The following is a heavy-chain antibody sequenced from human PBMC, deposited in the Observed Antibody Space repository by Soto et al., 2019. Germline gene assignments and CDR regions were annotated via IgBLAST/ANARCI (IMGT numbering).Heavy chain of an antibody. D-gene: IGHD2-8*02. CDR3: AREERKYIVLVVDADYYYCMDV. J-gene: IGHJ6*03. CDR1: GGTFSSYT. Sequence: QVQLVQSGAEVKKPGSSVKVSCKASGGTFSSYTISWVRQAPGQGLEWMGRIVPILGIANYAQKFQGRVTITADKSTGTANMELSSFRSEDTAVYCSAREERKYIVLVVDADYYYCMDVWGKGTPVTVCS. V-gene: IGHV1-69*08. CDR2: IVPILGIA.